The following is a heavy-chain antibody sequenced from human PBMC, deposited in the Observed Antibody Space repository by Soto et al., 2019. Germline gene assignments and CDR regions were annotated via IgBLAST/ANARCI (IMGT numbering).Heavy chain of an antibody. Sequence: QIQLVQSGGEVKKPGASVKVSCKASGYTFRSYGISWVRQAPGQGLEWVGWISAYNGDTHYAPKFQDRITLTTETSTDTAYMELRSLRLDDTAVYYCARDWCRYYANSGLIWFYWGQGSLVTVSS. CDR2: ISAYNGDT. D-gene: IGHD3-22*01. CDR3: ARDWCRYYANSGLIWFY. J-gene: IGHJ4*02. V-gene: IGHV1-18*04. CDR1: GYTFRSYG.